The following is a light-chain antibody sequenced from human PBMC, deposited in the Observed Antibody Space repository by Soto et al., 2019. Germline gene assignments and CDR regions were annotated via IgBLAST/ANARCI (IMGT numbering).Light chain of an antibody. Sequence: QLVLTQSSSASASLGSSVKLTCTLSSGHSSYIIAWHHQQPGKAPRYLMKLEGSGSYNKGSGVPDRFSGSSSGADRYLTISKLQFEDEANYYCDTWDSNTLVFGGGTKVTVL. CDR3: DTWDSNTLV. CDR2: LEGSGSY. V-gene: IGLV4-60*02. J-gene: IGLJ2*01. CDR1: SGHSSYI.